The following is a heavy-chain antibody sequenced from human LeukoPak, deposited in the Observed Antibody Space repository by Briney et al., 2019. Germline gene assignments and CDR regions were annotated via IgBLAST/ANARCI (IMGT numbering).Heavy chain of an antibody. J-gene: IGHJ4*02. CDR1: GSTVSSNY. CDR2: IYSGGST. Sequence: GGSLRLSCAASGSTVSSNYMSWVRQAPGKGLEWVSVIYSGGSTYYADSVKGRFTISRDNSKNTLYLQMNSPRAEDTAVYYCARAAYYYDSSGYPYYFDYWGQGTLVTVSS. D-gene: IGHD3-22*01. CDR3: ARAAYYYDSSGYPYYFDY. V-gene: IGHV3-53*01.